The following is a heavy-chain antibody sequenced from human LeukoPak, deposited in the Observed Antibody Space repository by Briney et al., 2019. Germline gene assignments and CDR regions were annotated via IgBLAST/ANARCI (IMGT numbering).Heavy chain of an antibody. D-gene: IGHD6-19*01. CDR2: ISWYSGSI. CDR3: AKDLEFPGIAVAGYFDY. CDR1: GFTLDGYA. J-gene: IGHJ4*02. V-gene: IGHV3-9*01. Sequence: PGGSLTLSCAASGFTLDGYAMHWVRQAPGKGLGWDSGISWYSGSIGYADSVKGRFTISRDNAKNSLYLQMNSLRAEDTALYDCAKDLEFPGIAVAGYFDYWGQGTLVTVAS.